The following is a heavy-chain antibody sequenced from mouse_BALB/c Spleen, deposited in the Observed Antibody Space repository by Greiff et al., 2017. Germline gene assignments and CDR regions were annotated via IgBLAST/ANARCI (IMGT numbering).Heavy chain of an antibody. Sequence: VQLQQSGPGLVKPSQSLSLTCTVTGYSITSDYAWNWIRQFPGNKLEWMGYISYSGSTSYNPSLKSRISITRDTSKNQFFLQLNSVTTEDTATYYCAGSRYYGSSRVYAMDYWGQGTSVTVSS. CDR2: ISYSGST. V-gene: IGHV3-2*02. D-gene: IGHD1-1*01. CDR1: GYSITSDYA. J-gene: IGHJ4*01. CDR3: AGSRYYGSSRVYAMDY.